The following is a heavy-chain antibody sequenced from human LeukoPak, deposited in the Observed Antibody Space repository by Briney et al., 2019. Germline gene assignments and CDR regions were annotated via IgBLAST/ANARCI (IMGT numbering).Heavy chain of an antibody. CDR2: IIPIFGTA. Sequence: GASVKVPCKASGGTFSSYAISWVRQAPGQGLEWMGGIIPIFGTANYAQKFQGRVTITADESTSTAYMELSSLRSEDTAVYYCARDPTPGRYSGYVPYFDYWGQGTLVTVSS. J-gene: IGHJ4*02. CDR1: GGTFSSYA. V-gene: IGHV1-69*13. D-gene: IGHD5-12*01. CDR3: ARDPTPGRYSGYVPYFDY.